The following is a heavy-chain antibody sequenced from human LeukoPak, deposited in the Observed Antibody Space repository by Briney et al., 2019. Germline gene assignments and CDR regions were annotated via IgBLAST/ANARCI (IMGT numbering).Heavy chain of an antibody. D-gene: IGHD2-21*02. CDR1: GGSISSYY. J-gene: IGHJ4*02. Sequence: PSETLSLTCTVSGGSISSYYWSWIRQPPGKGLEWIGYIYYSGSTNYNPSLKSRVTISVDTSKNQFSLKLSSVTAADTAVYYCVRDMAYCGGDCLPDYWGQGTLVTVSS. CDR3: VRDMAYCGGDCLPDY. CDR2: IYYSGST. V-gene: IGHV4-59*01.